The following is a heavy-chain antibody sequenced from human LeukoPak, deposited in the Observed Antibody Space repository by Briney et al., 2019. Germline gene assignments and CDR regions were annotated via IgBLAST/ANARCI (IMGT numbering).Heavy chain of an antibody. V-gene: IGHV3-48*01. J-gene: IGHJ4*02. D-gene: IGHD3-3*01. CDR3: ARDVRTIFGVVPDVGY. CDR2: ISSSSSSTI. CDR1: GFTFSSYS. Sequence: GGSLRLSCAASGFTFSSYSMNWVRQAPGKGLEWVSSISSSSSSTIYYADSVKGRFTISRDNAKNSLYLQMNSLRAEDTAVYYCARDVRTIFGVVPDVGYWGQGTLVTVSS.